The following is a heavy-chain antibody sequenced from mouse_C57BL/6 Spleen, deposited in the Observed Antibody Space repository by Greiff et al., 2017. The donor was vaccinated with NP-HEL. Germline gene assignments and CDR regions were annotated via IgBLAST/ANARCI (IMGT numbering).Heavy chain of an antibody. V-gene: IGHV1-82*01. CDR1: GYAFSSSW. J-gene: IGHJ4*01. CDR2: IYPGDGDT. D-gene: IGHD1-1*02. CDR3: ARGYGPYAMDY. Sequence: QVQLKQSGPELVKPGASVKISCKASGYAFSSSWMNWVKQRPGKGLEWIGRIYPGDGDTNYNGKFKGKATLTADKSSSTAYMQLSSLTSEDSAVYFCARGYGPYAMDYWGQGTSVTVSS.